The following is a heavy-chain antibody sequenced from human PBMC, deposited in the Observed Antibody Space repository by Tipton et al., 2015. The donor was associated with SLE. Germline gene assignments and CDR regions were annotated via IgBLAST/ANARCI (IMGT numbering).Heavy chain of an antibody. CDR2: MYYSGST. CDR3: ARHLGVIVAFEV. J-gene: IGHJ3*01. V-gene: IGHV4-59*01. CDR1: GGSISSFY. Sequence: LSLTCSVSGGSISSFYWSWIRQTPGKRLEWIGYMYYSGSTNYNPSLKSRVTIFVDTSKNQISLKLSSVTAADTAVYYCARHLGVIVAFEVWGQGTVLTVSS. D-gene: IGHD3-10*01.